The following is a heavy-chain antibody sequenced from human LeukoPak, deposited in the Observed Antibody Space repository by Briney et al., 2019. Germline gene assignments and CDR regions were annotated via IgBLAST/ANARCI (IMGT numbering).Heavy chain of an antibody. Sequence: GGSLRLSCAASGFTFSSYWMHWVRQAPGKGLVWVSRINSDGSSTSYADSVKGRFTISRDNSKNTLYLQMTSLRAEDTALYYCAKEGGYSYGYSDTWGQGTLVTVSS. D-gene: IGHD5-18*01. CDR3: AKEGGYSYGYSDT. V-gene: IGHV3-74*01. CDR2: INSDGSST. J-gene: IGHJ5*02. CDR1: GFTFSSYW.